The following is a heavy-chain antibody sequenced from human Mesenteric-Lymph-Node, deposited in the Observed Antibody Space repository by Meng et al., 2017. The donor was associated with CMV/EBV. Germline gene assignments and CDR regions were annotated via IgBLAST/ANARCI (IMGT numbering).Heavy chain of an antibody. D-gene: IGHD3-3*01. V-gene: IGHV1-18*01. J-gene: IGHJ6*02. CDR2: ISGYNGNT. Sequence: ASVKVSCKASGYTFNTYGISWVRQAPGQGHEWMGWISGYNGNTNYGQKFQGRVTLTRDTSTNTAYIELGSLRSDDTAVYYCARDRDYDFWSGYYPKYYYYGMDVWGQGTTVTVSS. CDR3: ARDRDYDFWSGYYPKYYYYGMDV. CDR1: GYTFNTYG.